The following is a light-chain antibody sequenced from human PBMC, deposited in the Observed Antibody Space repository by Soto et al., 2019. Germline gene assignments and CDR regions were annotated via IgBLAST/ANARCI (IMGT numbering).Light chain of an antibody. V-gene: IGKV3-15*01. Sequence: EIVMTQSPATLSVSPGERATLSCRASQSVSSKLGWYQKKPGQAHRLLIYGASTRAPGIPTRFSGSGSGTEFTLTISSLQSEEFAVYYCQQYNNWPPWTFGQGTKVEIK. CDR3: QQYNNWPPWT. J-gene: IGKJ1*01. CDR2: GAS. CDR1: QSVSSK.